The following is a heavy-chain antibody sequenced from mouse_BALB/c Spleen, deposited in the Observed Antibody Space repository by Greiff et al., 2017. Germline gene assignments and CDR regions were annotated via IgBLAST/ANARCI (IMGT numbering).Heavy chain of an antibody. CDR2: ISDGGSYT. J-gene: IGHJ2*01. V-gene: IGHV5-4*02. Sequence: EVKLLESGGGLVKPGGSLKLSCAASGFTFSDYYMYWVRQTPEKRLEWVATISDGGSYTYYPDSVKGRFTISRDNAKNNLYLQMSSLKSEDTAMYYRESDGYLDYWGQGTTLTVSS. CDR3: ESDGYLDY. CDR1: GFTFSDYY.